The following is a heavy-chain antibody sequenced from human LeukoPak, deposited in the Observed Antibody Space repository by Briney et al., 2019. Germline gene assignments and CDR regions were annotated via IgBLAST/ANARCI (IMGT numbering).Heavy chain of an antibody. V-gene: IGHV1-69*04. Sequence: SVKVSCKASGGTFSSYAISWVRQAPGQGLEWMGRIIPILGIANYAQKFQGRVTITADKSTSTAYKELSSLRSEDTAVYYCARDGATVRFYGMDVWGQGTTVTVSS. D-gene: IGHD4-11*01. CDR2: IIPILGIA. CDR3: ARDGATVRFYGMDV. CDR1: GGTFSSYA. J-gene: IGHJ6*02.